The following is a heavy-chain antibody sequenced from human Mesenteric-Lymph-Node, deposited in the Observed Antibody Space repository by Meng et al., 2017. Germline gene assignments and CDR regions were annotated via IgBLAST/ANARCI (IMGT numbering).Heavy chain of an antibody. CDR2: INHSGST. J-gene: IGHJ4*02. CDR1: GGSFSGYY. D-gene: IGHD1-7*01. Sequence: QGHLQRWGAGLLKPSETLSLTCAVYGGSFSGYYWSWIRQPPGKGLEWIGEINHSGSTNYNPSLKSRVTISVDTSKNQFSLKLSSVTAADAAVYYCGRDQGRELINHWGQGALVTVSS. V-gene: IGHV4-34*01. CDR3: GRDQGRELINH.